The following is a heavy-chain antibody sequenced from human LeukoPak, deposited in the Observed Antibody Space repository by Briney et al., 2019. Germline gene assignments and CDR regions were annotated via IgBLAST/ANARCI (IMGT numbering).Heavy chain of an antibody. V-gene: IGHV4-39*01. Sequence: SETLSLTCTVSGGSISSSSYYWGWIRQPPGKGLEWIGSIYYSGSTYYNPSLKSRVTISVDTSKNQFSLKLSSVTAADTAVYYCAKQPPDSSGYCFGYWGQGTLVNVSS. CDR3: AKQPPDSSGYCFGY. J-gene: IGHJ4*02. CDR1: GGSISSSSYY. CDR2: IYYSGST. D-gene: IGHD3-22*01.